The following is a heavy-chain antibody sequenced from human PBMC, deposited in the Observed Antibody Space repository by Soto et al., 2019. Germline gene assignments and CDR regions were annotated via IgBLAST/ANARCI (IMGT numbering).Heavy chain of an antibody. CDR3: ARHESTLYDYVWGSYRYRYFDY. J-gene: IGHJ4*02. CDR2: IYPGDSDT. D-gene: IGHD3-16*02. V-gene: IGHV5-51*01. CDR1: GYSFTSYW. Sequence: PGESLKISCKGSGYSFTSYWIGWVRQMPGKGLEWMGIIYPGDSDTRYSPSFQGQVTISADKSISTAYLQWSSLKASDTAMYYCARHESTLYDYVWGSYRYRYFDYWGQGTLVTVSS.